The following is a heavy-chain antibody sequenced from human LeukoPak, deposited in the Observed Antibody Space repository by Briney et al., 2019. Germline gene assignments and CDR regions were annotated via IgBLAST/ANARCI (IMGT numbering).Heavy chain of an antibody. D-gene: IGHD5-18*01. J-gene: IGHJ4*02. CDR2: IYPGDPDT. CDR1: GYFFSSYW. V-gene: IGHV5-51*01. CDR3: ARQKGVHSYGSRWDFDY. Sequence: GESLKISCKASGYFFSSYWIGWVRQMPGKGLEWMGIIYPGDPDTRYSPSFQGQVTISADKPTTTAYLQWSSLKASDTAMYYCARQKGVHSYGSRWDFDYWGQGTLVTVSS.